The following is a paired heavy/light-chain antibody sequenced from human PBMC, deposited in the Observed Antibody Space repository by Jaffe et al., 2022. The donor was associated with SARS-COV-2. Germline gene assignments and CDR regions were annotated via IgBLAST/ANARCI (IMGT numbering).Light chain of an antibody. CDR1: QSIRSH. CDR3: QQSYSSPYT. V-gene: IGKV1-39*01. CDR2: GAS. Sequence: DIQMTQSPSSLSASVGDRVTITCRASQSIRSHLNWYQHKPGKAPKMLIYGASSLQSGVPSRFSGSGSGTDFTLTISSLQAEDFATYYCQQSYSSPYTFGQGTKLEIK. J-gene: IGKJ2*01.
Heavy chain of an antibody. CDR2: FDPEDDET. D-gene: IGHD3-10*01. CDR3: ATIRGFSYSYFDS. CDR1: GYSLTELS. Sequence: QVQLVQSGAEVKKPGASVKVSCKVSGYSLTELSMHWVRQAPGKGLEWMGGFDPEDDETIYAQKLQGRVTMIEDTSTNTAYMELSSLRSEDTAVYFCATIRGFSYSYFDSWGQGTLVTVSS. V-gene: IGHV1-24*01. J-gene: IGHJ4*02.